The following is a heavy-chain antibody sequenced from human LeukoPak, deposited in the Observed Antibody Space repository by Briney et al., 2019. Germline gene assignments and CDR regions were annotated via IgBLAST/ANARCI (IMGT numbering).Heavy chain of an antibody. CDR1: GYSISSGYY. D-gene: IGHD5-12*01. J-gene: IGHJ4*02. Sequence: SETLSLTCTVSGYSISSGYYWSWIRQPPGKGLEWIGYIYYSGSTNYNPSLKSRVTISVDTSKNQFSLKLSSVTAADTAVYYCARHDGYSGYLDYWGQGTLVTVSS. CDR2: IYYSGST. V-gene: IGHV4-59*08. CDR3: ARHDGYSGYLDY.